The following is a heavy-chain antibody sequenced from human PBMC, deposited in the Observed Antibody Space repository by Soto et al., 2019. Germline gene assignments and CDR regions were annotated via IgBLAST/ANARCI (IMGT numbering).Heavy chain of an antibody. CDR1: GGAISSSSYY. D-gene: IGHD3-3*01. J-gene: IGHJ4*02. CDR3: ASEPDFWSGYYAGGFDY. V-gene: IGHV4-39*01. CDR2: IYYSGST. Sequence: ASETLSLTCTVSGGAISSSSYYWGWIRQPPGKGLEWIGSIYYSGSTYYNPSLKSRVTISVDTSKNQFSLKLSSVTAADTAVYYCASEPDFWSGYYAGGFDYWGQGTLVTVS.